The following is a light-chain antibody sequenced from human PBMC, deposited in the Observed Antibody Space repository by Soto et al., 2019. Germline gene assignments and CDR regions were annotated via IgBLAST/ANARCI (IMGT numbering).Light chain of an antibody. CDR3: QQRSNWPRT. CDR2: DAS. J-gene: IGKJ1*01. V-gene: IGKV3-11*01. Sequence: EIVLTQYPATLSLSPGERATLSCRASQSINSHLAWYQQKPGQGPRLLIYDASNRATGIPARFSGSGSGTDFTVTISSLEPEDFAVYDCQQRSNWPRTFGQGTKVEIK. CDR1: QSINSH.